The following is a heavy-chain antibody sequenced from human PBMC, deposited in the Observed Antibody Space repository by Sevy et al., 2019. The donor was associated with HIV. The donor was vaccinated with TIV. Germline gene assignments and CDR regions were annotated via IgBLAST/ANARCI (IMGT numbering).Heavy chain of an antibody. CDR2: ISGTATAT. CDR3: ATGTTGSGLYYFDY. V-gene: IGHV3-23*01. CDR1: GISFGNYA. Sequence: GGSLRLSCSASGISFGNYAINWVRQAPGKGLEWVSTISGTATATYFADSLEGRFTVSRDSSTNTGYLQMTNLRVEDTAVYYCATGTTGSGLYYFDYWGQGTLVTVSS. D-gene: IGHD1-1*01. J-gene: IGHJ4*02.